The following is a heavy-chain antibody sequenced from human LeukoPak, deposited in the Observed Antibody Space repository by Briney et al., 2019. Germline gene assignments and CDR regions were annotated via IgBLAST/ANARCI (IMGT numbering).Heavy chain of an antibody. CDR2: ISSSSSTI. CDR1: GFTFSSYS. Sequence: GGSLRLSCAASGFTFSSYSMNWVRQAPGKGLEWGSYISSSSSTIYYADSVKGRFTISRDNAKNSLYLQMNSLRAEDTAVYYCARGQGIAAAGTLGVSDYWGQGTLVTVSS. CDR3: ARGQGIAAAGTLGVSDY. V-gene: IGHV3-48*04. D-gene: IGHD6-13*01. J-gene: IGHJ4*02.